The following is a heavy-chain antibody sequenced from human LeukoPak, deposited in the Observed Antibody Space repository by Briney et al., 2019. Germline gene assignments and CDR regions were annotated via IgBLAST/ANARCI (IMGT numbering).Heavy chain of an antibody. D-gene: IGHD3-10*01. J-gene: IGHJ6*03. Sequence: AGGSLRLSCAASGFTFDDYAMHWVRQAPGKGLEWVSLIGWDGGSTYYADSVKGRFTISRDNSKNSLYLQMNSLRAEDTALYYCAKGGPRYYYYYYMDVWGNGTTVTVSS. CDR1: GFTFDDYA. CDR3: AKGGPRYYYYYYMDV. CDR2: IGWDGGST. V-gene: IGHV3-43D*03.